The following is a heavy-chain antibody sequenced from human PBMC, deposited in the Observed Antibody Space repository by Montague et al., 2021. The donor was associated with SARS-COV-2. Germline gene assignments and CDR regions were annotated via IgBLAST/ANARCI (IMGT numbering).Heavy chain of an antibody. CDR1: GFTFSYFE. CDR2: ISGAGTTI. D-gene: IGHD2-8*02. V-gene: IGHV3-48*03. CDR3: ARDLVVTDGISDY. Sequence: SLSLSCAASGFTFSYFEMTWVRQAPGKGLEWISYISGAGTTIYYSDSVXGRFTISRDNAKNSLYLQMNSLRAEDTAVYYCARDLVVTDGISDYWGQGTLVTVSS. J-gene: IGHJ4*02.